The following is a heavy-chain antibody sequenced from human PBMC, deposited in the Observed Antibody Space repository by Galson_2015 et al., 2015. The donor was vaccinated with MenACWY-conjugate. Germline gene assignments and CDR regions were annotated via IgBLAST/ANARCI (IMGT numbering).Heavy chain of an antibody. V-gene: IGHV3-74*01. CDR3: VKDRRDMVAAVPANWFDP. D-gene: IGHD2-15*01. Sequence: SLRLSCAASGFNFRNYWMHWVRQDPGKGLAWISHINKDGSRTTYADSVKGRFTISRDNAKNTVYLQMNSLRTEDTAVYYCVKDRRDMVAAVPANWFDPWGQGTLVTVSS. J-gene: IGHJ5*02. CDR2: INKDGSRT. CDR1: GFNFRNYW.